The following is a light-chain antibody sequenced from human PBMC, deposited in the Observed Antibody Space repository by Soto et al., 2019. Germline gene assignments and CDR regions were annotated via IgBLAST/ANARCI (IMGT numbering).Light chain of an antibody. J-gene: IGKJ4*01. Sequence: EIVLTQSPATLSVSPGERATLSCRASQSVSSYLGWYQQKPGQAPRLLIYDVSNRATGIPARFSGSGSGTDFTLTISSLEPEDSAVYYCQQRSNWPRAFGGGTKVEIK. V-gene: IGKV3-11*01. CDR2: DVS. CDR1: QSVSSY. CDR3: QQRSNWPRA.